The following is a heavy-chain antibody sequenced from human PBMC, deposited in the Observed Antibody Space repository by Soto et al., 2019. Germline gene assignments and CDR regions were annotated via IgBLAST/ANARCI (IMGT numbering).Heavy chain of an antibody. J-gene: IGHJ3*02. D-gene: IGHD3-16*02. Sequence: ASVKASCKASGYTFTSYGISWVRQAPGQGLEWMGWISAYNGNTNYAQKLQGRVTMTTDTSTSTAYMELRSLRSDDTAVYYCARDGQIMITFGGVITPSSAFDIWGQGTMVTVSS. V-gene: IGHV1-18*04. CDR1: GYTFTSYG. CDR3: ARDGQIMITFGGVITPSSAFDI. CDR2: ISAYNGNT.